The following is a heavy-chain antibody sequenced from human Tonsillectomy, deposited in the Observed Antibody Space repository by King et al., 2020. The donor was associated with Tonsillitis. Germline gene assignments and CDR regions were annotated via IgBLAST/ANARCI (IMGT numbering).Heavy chain of an antibody. CDR3: ARNDQVGPTLDYFDY. CDR1: GFTFSNSR. CDR2: ISSSSRYI. Sequence: VQLVESGGGLVKPGGSLRLSCAASGFTFSNSRMNWVRQAPGKGLEWVSSISSSSRYIYYADSLRGRFTISRDNAKNSLYLQVNSLRAEDTAVYYCARNDQVGPTLDYFDYWGQGTLVTVSS. V-gene: IGHV3-21*01. J-gene: IGHJ4*02. D-gene: IGHD1-26*01.